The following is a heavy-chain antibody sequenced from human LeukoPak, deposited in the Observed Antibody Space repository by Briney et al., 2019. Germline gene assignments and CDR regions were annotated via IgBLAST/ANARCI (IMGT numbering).Heavy chain of an antibody. J-gene: IGHJ4*02. CDR2: LFYSGTT. CDR1: GGSISSYY. D-gene: IGHD6-19*01. V-gene: IGHV4-59*08. Sequence: PSETLSLTCTVPGGSISSYYWRWIRQPPGKALQWTGYLFYSGTTNYYPSLKSRVTISVDTSKNQFSLKLSSVTAADTAVYYCARRGYSSGWYYFDYWGQGTLVTVSS. CDR3: ARRGYSSGWYYFDY.